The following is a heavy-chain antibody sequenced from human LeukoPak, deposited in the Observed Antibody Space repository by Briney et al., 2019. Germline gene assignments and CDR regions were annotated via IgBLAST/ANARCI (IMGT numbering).Heavy chain of an antibody. J-gene: IGHJ4*02. CDR3: ARHGRLNCSGGSCYVF. V-gene: IGHV5-10-1*01. CDR2: IYPSDSYT. Sequence: GESLKISCKSSGYSVTSYWNSLVRQMPGKGLEVMLRIYPSDSYTNLRPSFQGHVTVSGDKSVSTDYVQWSRLKDSDSAMYYCARHGRLNCSGGSCYVFWGQGTLVTVSS. CDR1: GYSVTSYW. D-gene: IGHD2-15*01.